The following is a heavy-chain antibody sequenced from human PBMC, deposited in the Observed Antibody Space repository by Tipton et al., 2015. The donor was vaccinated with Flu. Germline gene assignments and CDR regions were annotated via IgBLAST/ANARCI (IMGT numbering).Heavy chain of an antibody. V-gene: IGHV4-38-2*01. CDR1: GYPITSGYY. J-gene: IGHJ4*02. CDR2: IYHNGST. D-gene: IGHD4-17*01. Sequence: LSLTCAVSGYPITSGYYWGWIRQPPGKGPQWIGSIYHNGSTYYNPSLESRFIMSVDTSKNEFSLKVTSVTAADTALYYCARRGDYLVDKWGQGTLVTVSS. CDR3: ARRGDYLVDK.